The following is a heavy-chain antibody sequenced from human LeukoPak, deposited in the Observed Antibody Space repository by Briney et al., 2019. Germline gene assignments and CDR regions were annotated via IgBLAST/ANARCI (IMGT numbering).Heavy chain of an antibody. CDR1: GYSISSGYY. J-gene: IGHJ4*02. D-gene: IGHD6-19*01. V-gene: IGHV4-38-2*02. Sequence: PSETLSLTCTVSGYSISSGYYWGWIRQPPGKGLEWIGSIYHSGSTYYNPSLKSRVTISVDTSKNQFSLKLSSVTAAVTAVYYCARQWPYRAVAVWGQGTLVTVSS. CDR3: ARQWPYRAVAV. CDR2: IYHSGST.